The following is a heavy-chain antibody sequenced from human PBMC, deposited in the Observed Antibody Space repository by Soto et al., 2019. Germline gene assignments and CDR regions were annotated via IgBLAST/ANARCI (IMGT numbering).Heavy chain of an antibody. D-gene: IGHD6-6*01. CDR1: GGSISSGDYY. V-gene: IGHV4-30-4*01. Sequence: QVQLQESGPGLVKPSQTLSLTCTVSGGSISSGDYYWSWLRQPPGKGLEWIGYIYYSGSTYYNPSLKSRVTISVDTSKNQFTLKLSSVTAADTAVYYCAREATIAARLDSWGQGTLVTVSS. J-gene: IGHJ4*02. CDR3: AREATIAARLDS. CDR2: IYYSGST.